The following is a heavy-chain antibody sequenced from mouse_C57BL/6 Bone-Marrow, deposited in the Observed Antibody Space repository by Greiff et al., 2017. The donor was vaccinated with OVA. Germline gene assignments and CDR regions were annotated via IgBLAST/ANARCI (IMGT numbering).Heavy chain of an antibody. CDR2: ISDGGSYT. D-gene: IGHD2-1*01. J-gene: IGHJ3*01. Sequence: EVQVVASGGGLVKPGGSLKLSCAASGFTFSSYAMSWVRQTPEKRLEWVATISDGGSYTYYPDNVKGRFTISRDNAKNNLYLQMSHLKSEDTAMYYCAREGGNSFAYWGQGTLVTVSA. CDR1: GFTFSSYA. CDR3: AREGGNSFAY. V-gene: IGHV5-4*01.